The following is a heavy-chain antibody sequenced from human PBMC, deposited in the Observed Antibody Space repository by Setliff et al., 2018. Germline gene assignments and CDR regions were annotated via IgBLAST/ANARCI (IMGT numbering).Heavy chain of an antibody. Sequence: PSETLSLTCTVSCGSISSYYWSWIRQPAGKGLEWIGHIYIGGSANYNPSLKSRVTMSIDTSKNQFSLKLNSVTAADMAVYYCAREQWLDPPGYYYMDVWAKGTTVTVSS. CDR1: CGSISSYY. D-gene: IGHD6-19*01. CDR3: AREQWLDPPGYYYMDV. CDR2: IYIGGSA. J-gene: IGHJ6*03. V-gene: IGHV4-4*07.